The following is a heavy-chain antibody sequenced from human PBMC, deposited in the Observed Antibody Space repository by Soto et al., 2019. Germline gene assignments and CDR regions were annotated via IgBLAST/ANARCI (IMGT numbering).Heavy chain of an antibody. D-gene: IGHD5-12*01. Sequence: QVQLVESGGGVVQPGRSLRLSCAASGFTFSSYGMHWVRQAPGKGLEWVAVISYDGSNKYYADSVKGRFTISRDNSKNPLYLQMNSLRAEDTAVYYCAKVMGSIVATMNVVEVDYWGQGTLVTVSS. J-gene: IGHJ4*02. CDR1: GFTFSSYG. V-gene: IGHV3-30*18. CDR3: AKVMGSIVATMNVVEVDY. CDR2: ISYDGSNK.